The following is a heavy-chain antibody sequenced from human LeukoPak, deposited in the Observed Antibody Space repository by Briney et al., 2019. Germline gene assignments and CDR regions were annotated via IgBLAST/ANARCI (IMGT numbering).Heavy chain of an antibody. V-gene: IGHV1-2*02. CDR3: ARWSSADDAFDI. CDR1: GYTFTGYY. CDR2: INPNSGGT. Sequence: ASVKVSCKASGYTFTGYYMHWVRQAPGQGLEWMGWINPNSGGTNYAQKFQGRVTMTRDTSISTAYMELSRLRSDDTAVNYCARWSSADDAFDIWGQGTMVTVSS. J-gene: IGHJ3*02.